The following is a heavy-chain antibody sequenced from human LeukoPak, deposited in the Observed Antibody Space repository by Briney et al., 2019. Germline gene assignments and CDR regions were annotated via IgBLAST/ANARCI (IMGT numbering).Heavy chain of an antibody. CDR2: INPNSGGT. CDR1: GYTFTGYY. CDR3: ASPREVRGVIDGIYYFDY. V-gene: IGHV1-2*06. Sequence: ALVKVSCKASGYTFTGYYMHWVRQAPGQGLEWMGRINPNSGGTNYAQKFQGRVTMTRDTSISTAYMELSRLRSDDTAVYYCASPREVRGVIDGIYYFDYWGQGTLVTVSS. J-gene: IGHJ4*02. D-gene: IGHD3-10*01.